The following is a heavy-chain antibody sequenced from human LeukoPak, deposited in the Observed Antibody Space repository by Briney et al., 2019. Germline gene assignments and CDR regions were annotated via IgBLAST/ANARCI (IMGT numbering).Heavy chain of an antibody. Sequence: PSETLSLTCAVYGGSFSGYYWSWIRQPPGKGLEWIGEINHSGSTNYNPSLKSRVTISVDTSKNQFSLKLSSVTAADTAVYYCARGPRLLVRRLYMDVWGKGTTVTVSS. D-gene: IGHD2-21*02. V-gene: IGHV4-34*01. J-gene: IGHJ6*03. CDR2: INHSGST. CDR1: GGSFSGYY. CDR3: ARGPRLLVRRLYMDV.